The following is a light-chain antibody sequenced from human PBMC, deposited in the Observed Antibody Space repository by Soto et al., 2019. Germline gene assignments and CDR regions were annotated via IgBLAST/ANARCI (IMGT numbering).Light chain of an antibody. CDR1: QSIRNW. Sequence: IQMTQSPSSVSASVGDRTTITCRASQSIRNWLAWFQQKPGKAPRLLIYEASRLESGVPSRISGSGSGTEFTLTISSLQPDDFATYYCQQYTNYPWTFGQGTKVDIK. V-gene: IGKV1-5*03. J-gene: IGKJ1*01. CDR3: QQYTNYPWT. CDR2: EAS.